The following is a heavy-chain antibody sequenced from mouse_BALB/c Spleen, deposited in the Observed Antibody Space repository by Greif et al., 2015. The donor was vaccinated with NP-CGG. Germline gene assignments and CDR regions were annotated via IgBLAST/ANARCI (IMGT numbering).Heavy chain of an antibody. D-gene: IGHD2-1*01. CDR2: IDPANGNT. CDR3: ARGGGNYDYAMDY. Sequence: VQLQQSGAELVKPGASVKLSCTASGFNIKDTYMHWVKQRPEQGLEWIGRIDPANGNTKYDPKFQGKATITADTSSNTAYLQLSSLTSEDTAVYYCARGGGNYDYAMDYWGQGTSVTVSS. J-gene: IGHJ4*01. V-gene: IGHV14-3*02. CDR1: GFNIKDTY.